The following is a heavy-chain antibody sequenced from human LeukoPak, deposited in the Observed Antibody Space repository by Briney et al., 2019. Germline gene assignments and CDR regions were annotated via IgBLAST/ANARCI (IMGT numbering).Heavy chain of an antibody. CDR3: ARGRGYYDSSGYSGDFDY. V-gene: IGHV3-21*01. D-gene: IGHD3-22*01. Sequence: GGSLRLSCAASGFTFSSYSMNWVRQAPGKGLEWVSSISSSSSYIYYADSVKGRFTISRDNAKNSLYLQMNSLRAEDTAVYYCARGRGYYDSSGYSGDFDYWGQGTLVTVSS. CDR1: GFTFSSYS. J-gene: IGHJ4*02. CDR2: ISSSSSYI.